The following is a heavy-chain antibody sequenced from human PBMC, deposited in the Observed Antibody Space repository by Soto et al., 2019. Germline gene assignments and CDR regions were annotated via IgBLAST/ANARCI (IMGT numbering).Heavy chain of an antibody. V-gene: IGHV1-69*12. CDR3: ASDDVAVVSTIHQGAFDI. J-gene: IGHJ3*02. Sequence: QVQLVQSGAEVKKPGSSVKVSCKASGGTFSSYAISWVRQAPGQGLEWMGGIIPIFGTANYAQKFQGRVTITADESTTTAYMERSSLRSEGPAVYYWASDDVAVVSTIHQGAFDIWGQGTMDTVSS. CDR1: GGTFSSYA. CDR2: IIPIFGTA. D-gene: IGHD5-12*01.